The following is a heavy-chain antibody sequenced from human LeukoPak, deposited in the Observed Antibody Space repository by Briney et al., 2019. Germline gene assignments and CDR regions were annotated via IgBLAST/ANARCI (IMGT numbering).Heavy chain of an antibody. CDR1: GSTLSSYN. V-gene: IGHV3-48*01. Sequence: PGGSLRLSCTASGSTLSSYNMHWVRQAPGKGLEWVAYINTRSSTIYYADSVKGRFSVSRDNAKSSLFLEMNSLRAEDTAVYYCAVMAVIIVDAVDIWGQGTMVTVSS. CDR2: INTRSSTI. D-gene: IGHD5-24*01. CDR3: AVMAVIIVDAVDI. J-gene: IGHJ3*02.